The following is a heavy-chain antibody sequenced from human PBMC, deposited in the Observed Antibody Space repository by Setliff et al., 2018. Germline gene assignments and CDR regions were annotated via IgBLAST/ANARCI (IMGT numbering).Heavy chain of an antibody. CDR3: ARTCSGSGCYAGLES. V-gene: IGHV3-23*03. CDR1: GFTFRAYA. Sequence: GGSLRLSCAGSGFTFRAYAMSWVRQAPGKGLEWVSVIYSGGSSTYSADSVKGRFTISRDDSKNTLYLQMNSLRVEDTAVYYCARTCSGSGCYAGLESWGQGTPVTVSS. CDR2: IYSGGSST. J-gene: IGHJ4*02. D-gene: IGHD2-15*01.